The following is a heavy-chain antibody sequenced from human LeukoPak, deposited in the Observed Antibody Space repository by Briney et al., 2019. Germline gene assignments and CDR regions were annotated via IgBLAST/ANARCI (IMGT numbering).Heavy chain of an antibody. CDR3: ARDGGYSGYDFVY. D-gene: IGHD5-12*01. J-gene: IGHJ4*02. CDR1: GFTFSVYE. CDR2: TSSSGATI. V-gene: IGHV3-48*03. Sequence: GGSLRLSCAASGFTFSVYEMTWVRQAPGKGLEWVSYTSSSGATIYYADSVKGRFTISRDNAKNSLYLQMSSLRGEDTAVYYCARDGGYSGYDFVYWGQGTLVTVSS.